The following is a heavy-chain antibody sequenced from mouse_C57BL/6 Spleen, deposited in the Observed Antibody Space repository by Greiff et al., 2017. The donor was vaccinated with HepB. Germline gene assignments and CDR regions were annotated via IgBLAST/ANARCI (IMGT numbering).Heavy chain of an antibody. D-gene: IGHD1-1*01. V-gene: IGHV5-4*01. CDR1: GFTFSSYA. J-gene: IGHJ3*01. CDR2: ISDGGSYT. CDR3: ARDYGSSYDWFAY. Sequence: EVKLVESGGGLVKPGGSLKLSCAASGFTFSSYAMSWVRQTPEKRLEWVATISDGGSYTYYPDNVKGRFTISRDNAKNNLYLQMSHLKSADTAMYYCARDYGSSYDWFAYWGQGTLVTVSA.